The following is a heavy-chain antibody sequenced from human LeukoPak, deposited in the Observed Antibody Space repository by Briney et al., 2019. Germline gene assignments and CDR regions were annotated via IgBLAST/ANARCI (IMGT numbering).Heavy chain of an antibody. CDR2: IYYSGST. J-gene: IGHJ6*03. D-gene: IGHD3-22*01. Sequence: PSETLSLTCSVSGGPIGGDYWSWIRQPPGKGLEWIGYIYYSGSTNYNPSLKSRVTISVDTSKNQFSLKLSSVTAADTAVYYCARDSGSRMDVWGKGTTVTVSS. V-gene: IGHV4-59*01. CDR3: ARDSGSRMDV. CDR1: GGPIGGDY.